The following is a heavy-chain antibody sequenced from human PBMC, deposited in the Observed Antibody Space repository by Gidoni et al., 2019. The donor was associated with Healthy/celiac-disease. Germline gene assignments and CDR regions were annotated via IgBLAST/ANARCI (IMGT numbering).Heavy chain of an antibody. CDR2: INTNTGNP. CDR1: GYTFTSYA. D-gene: IGHD3-10*01. CDR3: ARANAVMVRGVEGYYYYYMDV. Sequence: QVQLVQSGSELKKPGASVKVSCKASGYTFTSYAMNWVRQAPGQGLEWMGWINTNTGNPTYAQGFTGRFVFSLDTSVSTAYLQISSLKAEDTAVYYCARANAVMVRGVEGYYYYYMDVWGKGTTVTVSS. V-gene: IGHV7-4-1*02. J-gene: IGHJ6*03.